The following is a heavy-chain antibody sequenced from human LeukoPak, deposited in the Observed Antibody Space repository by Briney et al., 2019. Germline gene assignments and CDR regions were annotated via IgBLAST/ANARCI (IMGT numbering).Heavy chain of an antibody. CDR3: ARVAGTTSVHL. D-gene: IGHD1-7*01. Sequence: GRSLRLSCAASGFTFSSYGMHWVRQAPGKGLEWVAVISYDGSNKYYADSVKGRFTISRDNSKNTLYLQMNSLRAEDTAVYYCARVAGTTSVHLWGRGTLVTVSS. V-gene: IGHV3-30*03. J-gene: IGHJ2*01. CDR1: GFTFSSYG. CDR2: ISYDGSNK.